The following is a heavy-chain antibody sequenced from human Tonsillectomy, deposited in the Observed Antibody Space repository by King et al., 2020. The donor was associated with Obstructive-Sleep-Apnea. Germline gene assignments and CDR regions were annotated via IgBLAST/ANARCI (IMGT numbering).Heavy chain of an antibody. CDR1: GGSISTYY. CDR3: ASSYGFWSGYPYFDY. D-gene: IGHD3-3*01. Sequence: VQLQESGPGLVRPSETLSLTCTVSGGSISTYYWSWIRQPPGKGLEWIGYIYYSGSTNYNPSLKSRVTISGDTSKNQFSLKLSSVTAADTAVYYCASSYGFWSGYPYFDYWGQGTLVTVSS. V-gene: IGHV4-59*08. CDR2: IYYSGST. J-gene: IGHJ4*02.